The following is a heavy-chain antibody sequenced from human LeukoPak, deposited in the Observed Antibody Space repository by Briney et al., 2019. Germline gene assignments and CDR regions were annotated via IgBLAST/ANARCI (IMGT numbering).Heavy chain of an antibody. CDR3: ARDVSGYYYDSSGYYPYYNWFDP. Sequence: GGSLRLSCAASGFTFSSYSMNWVRQAPGKGLEWVSSISSSSSYIYYADSVKGRFTISRDNAKYSLYLQMNSLRAEDTAVYYCARDVSGYYYDSSGYYPYYNWFDPWGQGTLVTVSS. CDR2: ISSSSSYI. J-gene: IGHJ5*02. D-gene: IGHD3-22*01. CDR1: GFTFSSYS. V-gene: IGHV3-21*01.